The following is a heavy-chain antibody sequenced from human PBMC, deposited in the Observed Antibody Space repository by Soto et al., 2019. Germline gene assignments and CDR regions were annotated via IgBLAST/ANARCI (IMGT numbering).Heavy chain of an antibody. D-gene: IGHD6-6*01. J-gene: IGHJ4*02. Sequence: GGSLRLSCAASGFTFSSYGMHWVRQAPGKGLEWVAVISYDGSNKYYADSVKGRFTISRDNSKNTLYLQMNSLRAEDTAVYYCAKRHSSSTGLDYWGQGTLVTVSS. CDR3: AKRHSSSTGLDY. CDR1: GFTFSSYG. V-gene: IGHV3-30*18. CDR2: ISYDGSNK.